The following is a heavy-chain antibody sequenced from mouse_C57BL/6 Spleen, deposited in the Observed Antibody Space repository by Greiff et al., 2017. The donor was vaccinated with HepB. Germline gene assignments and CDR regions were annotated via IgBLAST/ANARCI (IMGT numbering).Heavy chain of an antibody. CDR2: IHPNSGST. Sequence: VKLQQPGAELVKPGASVKLSCKASGYTFTSSWMHWVMQRPGQGLEWIGMIHPNSGSTNYNEKFKSKATLTVDKSSSTAYMQLSSLTSEDSAVYYCAREPYSGGYYAMDDWGQGTSDTVSS. J-gene: IGHJ4*01. D-gene: IGHD1-1*01. CDR3: AREPYSGGYYAMDD. CDR1: GYTFTSSW. V-gene: IGHV1-64*01.